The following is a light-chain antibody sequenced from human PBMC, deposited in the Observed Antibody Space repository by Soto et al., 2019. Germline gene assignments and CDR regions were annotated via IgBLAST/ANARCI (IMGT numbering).Light chain of an antibody. V-gene: IGLV3-21*01. J-gene: IGLJ1*01. CDR2: YDS. CDR1: NIGNKR. Sequence: SYELTQSPSVSVAPEKTATITCGGNNIGNKRVHWYRQKPGQAPVLLISYDSDRPSWSPERFSGSNSRNTATLTISRVEADDEAYYDSQVWEIMPDNYVFGSGTKVTVL. CDR3: QVWEIMPDNYV.